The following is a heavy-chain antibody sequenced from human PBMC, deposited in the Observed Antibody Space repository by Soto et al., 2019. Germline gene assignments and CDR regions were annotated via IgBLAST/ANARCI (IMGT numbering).Heavy chain of an antibody. CDR3: AHRRSGSFFGS. D-gene: IGHD1-26*01. Sequence: QITLKESGLPLVKSTQTLTMPCTFSGFSLSTSEVCVGWDRQPPVQDLEWLALIYWGNDKRYSPSLKSTLTITKDTSKSHVVLTMTNMDPMDTATYYCAHRRSGSFFGSWGQGILVTVSS. V-gene: IGHV2-5*02. CDR2: IYWGNDK. CDR1: GFSLSTSEVC. J-gene: IGHJ4*02.